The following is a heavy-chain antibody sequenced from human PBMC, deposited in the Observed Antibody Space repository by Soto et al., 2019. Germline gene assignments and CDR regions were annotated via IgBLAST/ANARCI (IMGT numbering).Heavy chain of an antibody. V-gene: IGHV1-18*04. CDR1: GYTFTSFG. D-gene: IGHD1-1*01. CDR2: ISAYNGNT. CDR3: ARRFTGTTHYFYNGLDV. J-gene: IGHJ6*02. Sequence: QVQLVQSGGEVKKPGASVRVSCKASGYTFTSFGITWVRQAPRQGLEWMGWISAYNGNTNSAQKFQDRVVMTTDTSTTTAYMELRSLRSDDTAVYYCARRFTGTTHYFYNGLDVWGQGTTVTVSS.